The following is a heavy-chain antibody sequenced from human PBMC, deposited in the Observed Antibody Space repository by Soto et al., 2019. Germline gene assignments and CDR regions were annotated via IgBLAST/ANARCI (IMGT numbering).Heavy chain of an antibody. Sequence: QVQLQESGPGLVKPSETLSLTCTVSGGSVSSGRYYWSWSRQPPGKGLEWIGYIYYSGRTSYNSSLKSRVTISVDTSKDQFSLTLSSVTAADTAIYYCARSGAGSGWLGGQGTLVTVSS. J-gene: IGHJ4*02. D-gene: IGHD6-19*01. CDR2: IYYSGRT. V-gene: IGHV4-61*01. CDR1: GGSVSSGRYY. CDR3: ARSGAGSGWL.